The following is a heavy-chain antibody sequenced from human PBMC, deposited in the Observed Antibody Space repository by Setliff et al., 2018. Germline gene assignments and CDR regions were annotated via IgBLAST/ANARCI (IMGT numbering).Heavy chain of an antibody. Sequence: PGGSLSLSCAGSGFSFSSYAMNWVRQAPGKRLEWVSGVSGGGTTTYYADSVKGRFTISRDNSKNTLYLQMNSLRAEDTAVYYCAKVHRRGWYSYVEDACDIWGQGTMVTVS. CDR3: AKVHRRGWYSYVEDACDI. CDR2: VSGGGTTT. J-gene: IGHJ3*02. D-gene: IGHD5-18*01. V-gene: IGHV3-23*01. CDR1: GFSFSSYA.